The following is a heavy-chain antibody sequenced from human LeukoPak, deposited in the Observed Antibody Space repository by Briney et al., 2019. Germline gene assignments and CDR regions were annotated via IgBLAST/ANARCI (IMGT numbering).Heavy chain of an antibody. D-gene: IGHD3-9*01. CDR3: ARALYDILTGYPDY. CDR1: GFTFSSYA. V-gene: IGHV3-30*04. CDR2: ISYDGSNK. J-gene: IGHJ4*02. Sequence: GGSLRLSCAASGFTFSSYAMHWVRQAPGKGLEWVAVISYDGSNKYYADSVKGRFTISRDNSKNTLYLQMKRLRAEDTAGYYCARALYDILTGYPDYWGQGTLVTVSS.